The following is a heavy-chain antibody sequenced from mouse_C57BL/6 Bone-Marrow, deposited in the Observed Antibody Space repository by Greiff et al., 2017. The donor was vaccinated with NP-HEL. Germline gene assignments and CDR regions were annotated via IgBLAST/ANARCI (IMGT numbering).Heavy chain of an antibody. J-gene: IGHJ4*01. Sequence: EVKLVESGGGLVQPGGSLKLSCAASGFTFSDYGMAWVRQAPRKGPEWVAFISNLAYSIYYADTVTGRFTLSRENAKNTLYLEMSSLRSEDTAMYYCARQDYAMDYWGQGTSVTVSS. CDR2: ISNLAYSI. V-gene: IGHV5-15*01. CDR3: ARQDYAMDY. CDR1: GFTFSDYG.